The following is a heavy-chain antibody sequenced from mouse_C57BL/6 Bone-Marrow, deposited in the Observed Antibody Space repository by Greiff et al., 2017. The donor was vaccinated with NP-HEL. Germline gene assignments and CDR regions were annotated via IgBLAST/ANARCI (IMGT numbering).Heavy chain of an antibody. D-gene: IGHD1-1*01. V-gene: IGHV2-5*01. Sequence: VKLLESGPGLVQPSQSLSITCTVSGFSLTSYGVHWVRQSPGKGLEWLGVIWRGGSTDYNAAFMSRLSITKDNSKSQVFFKMNSLQADDTAIYYCAKNPYYYGSSYGYFDVWGTGTTVTVSS. J-gene: IGHJ1*03. CDR3: AKNPYYYGSSYGYFDV. CDR1: GFSLTSYG. CDR2: IWRGGST.